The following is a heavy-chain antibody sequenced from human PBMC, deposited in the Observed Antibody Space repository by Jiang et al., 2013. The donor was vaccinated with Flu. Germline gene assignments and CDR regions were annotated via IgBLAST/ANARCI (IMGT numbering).Heavy chain of an antibody. D-gene: IGHD1-26*01. V-gene: IGHV3-66*01. J-gene: IGHJ4*02. CDR3: ARGSGSLDY. Sequence: FNVSNNYMNWVRQASRKGLEWVSIIYSIGSTYYADSVKGRFTISRHTSKNTLYLQMNSLRAEDTAVYYCARGSGSLDYWGQGTLVTVSS. CDR2: IYSIGST. CDR1: FNVSNNY.